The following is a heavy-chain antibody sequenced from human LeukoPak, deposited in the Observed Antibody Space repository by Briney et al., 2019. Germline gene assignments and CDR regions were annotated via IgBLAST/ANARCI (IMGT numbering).Heavy chain of an antibody. J-gene: IGHJ4*02. CDR2: MYNSGST. D-gene: IGHD4-17*01. CDR3: ARGIGSYGDYGY. CDR1: GGSISGSY. Sequence: SETLSLTCTVSGGSISGSYWSWIRQPPGKGLELIAYMYNSGSTNYNPSLKSRVTISIDTSKNQFSLKLSSLTAADTAIYYCARGIGSYGDYGYWGQGILVTVSS. V-gene: IGHV4-59*01.